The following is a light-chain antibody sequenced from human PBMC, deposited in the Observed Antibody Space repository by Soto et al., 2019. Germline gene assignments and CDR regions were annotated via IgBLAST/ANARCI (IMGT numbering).Light chain of an antibody. CDR1: QSISGN. CDR3: QQYNNWPPIT. CDR2: GAS. Sequence: EIVMTQSPATLSVSPGERATLSCRASQSISGNLAWYQQKPGQAHRLLMYGASTRANGIAATFTGSGSGTEFTLTISSLQSEDFAVYYCQQYNNWPPITFGGGTKVEIK. J-gene: IGKJ4*01. V-gene: IGKV3-15*01.